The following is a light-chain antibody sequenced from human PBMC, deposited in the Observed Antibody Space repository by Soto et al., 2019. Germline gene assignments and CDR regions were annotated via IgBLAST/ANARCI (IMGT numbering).Light chain of an antibody. CDR2: AAS. V-gene: IGKV1-27*01. CDR1: QGFSNF. Sequence: DIQLSQSPSSLSATVGDRVTMXXRASQGFSNFLAGDQQKPGKVPKIXSDAASTLQSGGPSRFSGRGSGTDFTLTINSLQPEDVGTYYCQKYATATRTFGPGTKVDIK. CDR3: QKYATATRT. J-gene: IGKJ3*01.